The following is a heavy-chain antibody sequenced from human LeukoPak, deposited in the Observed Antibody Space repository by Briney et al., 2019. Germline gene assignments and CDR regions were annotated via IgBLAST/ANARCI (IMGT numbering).Heavy chain of an antibody. CDR3: ARDLGSSGWFDY. CDR1: GYTFTSYY. J-gene: IGHJ4*02. CDR2: INPSGGST. D-gene: IGHD6-19*01. V-gene: IGHV1-46*01. Sequence: ASVTVSCKASGYTFTSYYMHWVRQAPGQGLEWMRIINPSGGSTSYAQKFQGRVTMTRDTSTSTVYMELSSLRSEDTAVYYCARDLGSSGWFDYWGQGTLVTVSS.